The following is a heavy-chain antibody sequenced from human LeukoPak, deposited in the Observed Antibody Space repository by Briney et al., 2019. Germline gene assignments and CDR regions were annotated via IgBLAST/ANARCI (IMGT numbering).Heavy chain of an antibody. CDR3: ARGAPRDSSGYSGNFVY. D-gene: IGHD3-22*01. Sequence: ASVKVSCKTSGYTFTSYDISWVRQATGQGLEWMGWLNPNTGNTGYTQKFQGRVTMTRNTSISTAYMELSSLRSEDTAVYYCARGAPRDSSGYSGNFVYWGQGTLLTVSS. J-gene: IGHJ4*02. V-gene: IGHV1-8*01. CDR1: GYTFTSYD. CDR2: LNPNTGNT.